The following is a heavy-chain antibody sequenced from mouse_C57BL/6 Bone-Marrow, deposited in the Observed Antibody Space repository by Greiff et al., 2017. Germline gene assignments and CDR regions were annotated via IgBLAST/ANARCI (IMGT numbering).Heavy chain of an antibody. D-gene: IGHD2-5*01. CDR1: GYTFTSYW. CDR3: ARAYYSNYVAY. V-gene: IGHV1-64*01. Sequence: QVQLQQPGAELVKPGASVKLSCKASGYTFTSYWMHWVKQRPGQGLEWIGMIHPNSGSTNYNEKFKSKATLTVDNSSSTAYVQLSSLTSEDSAVYYCARAYYSNYVAYWGQGTLVTVSA. J-gene: IGHJ3*01. CDR2: IHPNSGST.